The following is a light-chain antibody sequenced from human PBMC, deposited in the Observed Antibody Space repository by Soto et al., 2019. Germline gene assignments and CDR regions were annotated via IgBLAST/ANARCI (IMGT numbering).Light chain of an antibody. CDR3: QYCGT. V-gene: IGKV3-11*01. Sequence: PGVRATLSCRASQTVITYLAWYQQKPGQAPRLLIFDATKRVTGIPARFSGSGSGTEFAITTSSLEPGYSAVYICQYCGTLGGGTKVDI. CDR2: DAT. J-gene: IGKJ4*01. CDR1: QTVITY.